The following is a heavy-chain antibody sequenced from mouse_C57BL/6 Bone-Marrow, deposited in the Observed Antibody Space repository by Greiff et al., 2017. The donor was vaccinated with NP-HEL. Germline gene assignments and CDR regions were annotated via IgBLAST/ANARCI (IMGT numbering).Heavy chain of an antibody. Sequence: QVQLQQSGPGLVQPSQSLSITCTVSGFSLTSYGVHWVRQSPGKGLEWLGVIWRGGSTDYNAAFMSRLSITKDNSKSQVFFKMNSLQADDTAIYYWAKRAPYGSSYDYYAMDDWGQGTSVTVSS. J-gene: IGHJ4*01. CDR2: IWRGGST. V-gene: IGHV2-5*01. D-gene: IGHD1-1*01. CDR1: GFSLTSYG. CDR3: AKRAPYGSSYDYYAMDD.